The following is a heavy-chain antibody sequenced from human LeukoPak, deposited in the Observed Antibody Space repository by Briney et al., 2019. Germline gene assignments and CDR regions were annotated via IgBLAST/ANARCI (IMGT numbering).Heavy chain of an antibody. D-gene: IGHD6-13*01. Sequence: GESLKISCTGSGYSFAVYWIAWVSQMPGKGREWMGIIYPVYSDIRYSPSFHGQGTVSTYKSISNPYLHLNILKASDTAMYYCARLGQQLGRDYYGMDVWGQGTTVTVSS. CDR3: ARLGQQLGRDYYGMDV. J-gene: IGHJ6*02. CDR2: IYPVYSDI. V-gene: IGHV5-51*01. CDR1: GYSFAVYW.